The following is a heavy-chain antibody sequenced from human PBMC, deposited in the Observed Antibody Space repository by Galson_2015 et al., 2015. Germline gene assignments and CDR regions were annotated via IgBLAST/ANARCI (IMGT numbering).Heavy chain of an antibody. J-gene: IGHJ4*02. Sequence: SLRLSCAVSGFTFSSYAMGWVRQAPGKGLEGVSSIGDSGANTKYADSVKGRFTISRDNSKNTLYLQMNSLRGDGTAVYYCAKGGPYGSGGNCHGGFDSWGQGTLVTVSS. CDR3: AKGGPYGSGGNCHGGFDS. V-gene: IGHV3-23*01. D-gene: IGHD2-15*01. CDR2: IGDSGANT. CDR1: GFTFSSYA.